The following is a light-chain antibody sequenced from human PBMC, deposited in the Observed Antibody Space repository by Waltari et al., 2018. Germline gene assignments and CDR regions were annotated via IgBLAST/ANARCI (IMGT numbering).Light chain of an antibody. V-gene: IGLV1-44*01. J-gene: IGLJ2*01. CDR3: SAWDDSLNGHVI. Sequence: QSLLTQPPSASGTPGQTVTISCSGSWSNIGTNVLSWYQQLPGTAHKLLIHSNNQRPSGVPDRFSCSKSGTSASMAISGLQSADEADYYCSAWDDSLNGHVIFGGGTKLTVL. CDR1: WSNIGTNV. CDR2: SNN.